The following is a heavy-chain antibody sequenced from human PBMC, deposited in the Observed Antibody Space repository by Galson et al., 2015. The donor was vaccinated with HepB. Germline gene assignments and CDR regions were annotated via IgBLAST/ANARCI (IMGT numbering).Heavy chain of an antibody. Sequence: SLRLSCAASGFTFSSYGMHWVRQAPGKGLEWVAVIWYDGSNKYYADSVKGRFTISRDNSKNTLYLQMNSLRAEDTAVYYCARGHAGYCSSTSCYAGRSGMDVWGQGTTVTVSS. J-gene: IGHJ6*02. CDR2: IWYDGSNK. V-gene: IGHV3-33*01. D-gene: IGHD2-2*01. CDR1: GFTFSSYG. CDR3: ARGHAGYCSSTSCYAGRSGMDV.